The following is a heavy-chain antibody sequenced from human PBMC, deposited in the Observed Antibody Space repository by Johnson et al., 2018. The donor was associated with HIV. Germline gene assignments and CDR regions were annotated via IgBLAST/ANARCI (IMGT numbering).Heavy chain of an antibody. CDR3: ARDYLYYYDSSGYYYLDAFDI. CDR1: GFTFSNYA. D-gene: IGHD3-22*01. CDR2: IGTAGDT. V-gene: IGHV3-13*01. Sequence: EVQLVESGGGVVQPGGSLTLSCAATGFTFSNYAMHWVRQAPGKGLEWVSAIGTAGDTYYPGSVKGRCTIPRENAKNSLYLQMNSLRAEDTAVYYCARDYLYYYDSSGYYYLDAFDIWGQGTMVTVSS. J-gene: IGHJ3*02.